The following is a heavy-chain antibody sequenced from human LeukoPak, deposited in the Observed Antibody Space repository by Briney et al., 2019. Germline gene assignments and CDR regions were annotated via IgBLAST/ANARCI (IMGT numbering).Heavy chain of an antibody. D-gene: IGHD2-15*01. J-gene: IGHJ4*02. CDR3: TTGWLDY. CDR1: GFTFTKAY. V-gene: IGHV3-15*01. Sequence: GGSLRLSCAASGFTFTKAYMSWVRQAPGKGLEWVGRIKSRVDGGTADFAAPVKGRFTISRDDSKNILNLQLNSLKNEDTAVYYCTTGWLDYWGQGSLVTVSS. CDR2: IKSRVDGGTA.